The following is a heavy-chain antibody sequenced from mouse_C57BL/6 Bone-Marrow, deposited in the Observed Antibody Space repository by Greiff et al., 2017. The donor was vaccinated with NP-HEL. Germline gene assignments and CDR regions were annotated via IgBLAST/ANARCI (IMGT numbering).Heavy chain of an antibody. CDR3: ARSTMVTTRADYYAMDY. V-gene: IGHV2-2*01. CDR1: GFSLTSYG. J-gene: IGHJ4*01. CDR2: IWRGGST. Sequence: QVQLQQSGPGLVQPSQSLSITCTVSGFSLTSYGVHWVRQSPGKGLEWLGVIWRGGSTDYNAAFISRLSICKDNSKSQVFFKMNSLQADDTAIYYCARSTMVTTRADYYAMDYWGQGTSVTVSS. D-gene: IGHD2-2*01.